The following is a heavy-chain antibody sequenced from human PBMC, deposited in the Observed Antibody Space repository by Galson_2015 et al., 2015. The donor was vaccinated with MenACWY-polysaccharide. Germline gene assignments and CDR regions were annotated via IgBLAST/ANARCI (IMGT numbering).Heavy chain of an antibody. CDR2: ISNSGYSI. J-gene: IGHJ6*02. CDR3: ARGHYDLDV. V-gene: IGHV3-11*01. CDR1: GFSLGAWD. Sequence: SLRLSCAASGFSLGAWDMHWVRQAPGKGLEWLSYISNSGYSIYYGDSVKGRFAISRDNAKNSLYLQLNSLEVEDSAFYYCARGHYDLDVWGQGTTVTVSS.